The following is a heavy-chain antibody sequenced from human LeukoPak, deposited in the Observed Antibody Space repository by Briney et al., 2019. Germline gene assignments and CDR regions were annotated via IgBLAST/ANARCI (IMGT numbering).Heavy chain of an antibody. Sequence: GGSLRLSCAASGFTFSRHWMSWVRQAPGKGLERVAHMNQDGSAIYSIDSVKGRFTISRDNDKNSLYLHMSGLTVADTAVYYCATTVPGYPDDYFDYWGQGTLVTVSS. D-gene: IGHD6-19*01. J-gene: IGHJ4*02. CDR3: ATTVPGYPDDYFDY. CDR1: GFTFSRHW. V-gene: IGHV3-7*01. CDR2: MNQDGSAI.